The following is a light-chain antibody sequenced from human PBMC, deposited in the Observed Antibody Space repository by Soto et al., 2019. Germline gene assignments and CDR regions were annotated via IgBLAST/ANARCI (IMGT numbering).Light chain of an antibody. CDR3: HQYNSYST. V-gene: IGKV1-5*01. Sequence: IQMTQSPSTLSASLGDRGTITCRAVQRISRWLAWYQQKPGKAPKVLIYDASSLKSGVPSRFSGSGSGTEFTLTISSLQPDDFATYYCHQYNSYSTFGQGTRLEIK. CDR2: DAS. J-gene: IGKJ5*01. CDR1: QRISRW.